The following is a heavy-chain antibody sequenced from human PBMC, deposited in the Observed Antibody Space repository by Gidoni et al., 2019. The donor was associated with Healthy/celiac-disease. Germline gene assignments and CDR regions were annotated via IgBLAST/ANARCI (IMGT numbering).Heavy chain of an antibody. Sequence: QVQLQESGPGLVKPSETLSLTCTVSGGSISSYYWSWIRQPPGKGLEWIGYIYYSGSTNYNPSLKSRVTISVDTSKNQFSLKLSSVTAADTAVYYCARDLSSWSYFDYWGQGTLVTVSS. V-gene: IGHV4-59*01. J-gene: IGHJ4*02. D-gene: IGHD6-13*01. CDR3: ARDLSSWSYFDY. CDR2: IYYSGST. CDR1: GGSISSYY.